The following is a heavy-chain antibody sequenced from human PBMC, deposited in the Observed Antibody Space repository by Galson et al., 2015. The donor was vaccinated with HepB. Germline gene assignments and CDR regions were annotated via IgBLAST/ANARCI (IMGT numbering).Heavy chain of an antibody. CDR1: GGTFSSYT. CDR3: ARANYDILTGPNYYYYGMDV. D-gene: IGHD3-9*01. J-gene: IGHJ6*02. V-gene: IGHV1-69*02. CDR2: IIPILGIA. Sequence: SVKVSCKASGGTFSSYTISWVRQAPGQGLEWMGRIIPILGIANYAQKFQGRVTITADKSTSTAYMELSSLRSEDTAVYYCARANYDILTGPNYYYYGMDVWGQGTTVTVSS.